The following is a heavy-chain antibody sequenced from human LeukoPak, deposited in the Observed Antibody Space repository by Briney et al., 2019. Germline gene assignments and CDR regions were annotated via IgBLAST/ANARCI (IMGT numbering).Heavy chain of an antibody. Sequence: GGSLRLSCAASGFTFSSYWMDWVRQAPGKGLEWVANIKQDGSEKYYVDFVKGRFTISRDNAKNSLYLQMNSLRAEDTAVYYCARAFYDSSGYYYPIGYWGQGTLVTVSS. J-gene: IGHJ4*02. CDR3: ARAFYDSSGYYYPIGY. CDR2: IKQDGSEK. CDR1: GFTFSSYW. D-gene: IGHD3-22*01. V-gene: IGHV3-7*04.